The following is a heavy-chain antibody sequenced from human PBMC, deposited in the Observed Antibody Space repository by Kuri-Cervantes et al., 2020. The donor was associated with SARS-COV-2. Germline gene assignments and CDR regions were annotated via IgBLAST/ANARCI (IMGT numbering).Heavy chain of an antibody. V-gene: IGHV3-23*01. CDR3: AKDRSSTSCYPGGFDP. J-gene: IGHJ5*02. CDR1: GFTFSSYA. D-gene: IGHD2-2*01. CDR2: ISGSGGST. Sequence: GESLKISCAASGFTFSSYAMSWVRQAPGKGLEWVSAISGSGGSTYYADSVKGRFTISRDNSKNTLYLQMNSLRAEDTAVYYCAKDRSSTSCYPGGFDPWGQGTLVTVSS.